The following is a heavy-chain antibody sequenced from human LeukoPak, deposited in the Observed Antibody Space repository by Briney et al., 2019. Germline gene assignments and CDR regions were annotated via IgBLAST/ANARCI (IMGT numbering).Heavy chain of an antibody. V-gene: IGHV1-2*02. CDR3: ARAYSSSWYADY. Sequence: ASVKVSCKASGYTFTGYYMHWVRQAPGQGLDWMGWINPNSGGTNYAQKFQGRVTMTRDTSISTAYLELSRLRSDDTAVYYCARAYSSSWYADYWGQGTLVTVSS. CDR1: GYTFTGYY. D-gene: IGHD6-13*01. J-gene: IGHJ4*02. CDR2: INPNSGGT.